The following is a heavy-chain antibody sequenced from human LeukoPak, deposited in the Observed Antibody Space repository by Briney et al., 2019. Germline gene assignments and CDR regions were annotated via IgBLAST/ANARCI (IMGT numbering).Heavy chain of an antibody. CDR3: ARGYCSSTSCYNSDY. CDR1: GGSISSGSYY. J-gene: IGHJ4*02. V-gene: IGHV4-61*02. CDR2: IYTSGST. Sequence: PSQTLSLTCTASGGSISSGSYYWSWIRQPAGKGLEWIGRIYTSGSTNYNPSLKSRVTISVDTSKNQFSLKLSSVAAADTAVYYCARGYCSSTSCYNSDYWGQGTLVTVSS. D-gene: IGHD2-2*02.